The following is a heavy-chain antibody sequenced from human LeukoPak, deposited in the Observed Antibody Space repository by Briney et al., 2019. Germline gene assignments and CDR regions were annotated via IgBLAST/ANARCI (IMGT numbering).Heavy chain of an antibody. CDR3: ARGYCSGGTCYLAENWFDP. J-gene: IGHJ5*02. CDR2: INPNSGGT. CDR1: GYTFTGYY. Sequence: ASVKVSCKASGYTFTGYYMYWVRQAPGQGLEWMGRINPNSGGTDYAQNFQGRVTMTRDTSISTAYMELSRLRSDDTAVYYCARGYCSGGTCYLAENWFDPWGQGTLVTVSS. V-gene: IGHV1-2*06. D-gene: IGHD2-15*01.